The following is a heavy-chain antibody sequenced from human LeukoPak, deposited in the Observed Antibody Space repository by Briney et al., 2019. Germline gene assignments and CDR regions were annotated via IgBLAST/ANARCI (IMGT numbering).Heavy chain of an antibody. Sequence: GGSLRLSCAASGFTFSSYGMNWVRQTPGKALEWVSAISGTGDSIYYADSVKGRFTISRDNSKNTLYLQMNSLRAEDTAVYYCARDQGGVGYWGQGTLVTVSS. V-gene: IGHV3-23*01. CDR1: GFTFSSYG. CDR2: ISGTGDSI. CDR3: ARDQGGVGY. D-gene: IGHD3-16*01. J-gene: IGHJ4*02.